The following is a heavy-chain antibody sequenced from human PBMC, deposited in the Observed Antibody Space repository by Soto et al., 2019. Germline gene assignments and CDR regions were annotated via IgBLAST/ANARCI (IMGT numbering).Heavy chain of an antibody. CDR3: ARRPEGIIVATIGNAFDI. J-gene: IGHJ3*02. CDR2: VYYSGST. Sequence: QLQLQESGPGLVKPSETLSLTCTVSGGSISSSSYYWGWIRQPPRKGLEWIGSVYYSGSTYYKPSLESRVTISMDTSKNQFSLKLNSVTAADTAVYYCARRPEGIIVATIGNAFDIWGQGTLVTVSS. CDR1: GGSISSSSYY. D-gene: IGHD5-12*01. V-gene: IGHV4-39*01.